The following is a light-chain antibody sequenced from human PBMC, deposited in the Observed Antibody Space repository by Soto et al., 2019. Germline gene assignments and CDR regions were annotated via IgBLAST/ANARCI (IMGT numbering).Light chain of an antibody. J-gene: IGKJ2*01. CDR1: QDIRSA. CDR3: AQHQRYPTT. CDR2: TAS. V-gene: IGKV1-17*01. Sequence: DIQMTQSPSSLSASVGDRVTITCRASQDIRSALGWYQQKQGQAPKRLIFTASTSQSGVSSRFSGSGSGTEFTLTLSRLQPEDFATYFCAQHQRYPTTFGQGTKLDI.